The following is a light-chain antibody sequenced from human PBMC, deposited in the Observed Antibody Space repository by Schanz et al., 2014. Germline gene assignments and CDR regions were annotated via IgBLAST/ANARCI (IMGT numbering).Light chain of an antibody. V-gene: IGKV3-20*01. CDR3: QHYGGSSDT. J-gene: IGKJ2*01. Sequence: EIVLTQSPGTLSLSPGERATLSCRASQSISSKYFAWYQQKPGQAPRLLIYNASNRASGIPDRFSGSGSGTDFTLTISRLEPEDFAVFYCQHYGGSSDTFGQGTRLDI. CDR2: NAS. CDR1: QSISSKY.